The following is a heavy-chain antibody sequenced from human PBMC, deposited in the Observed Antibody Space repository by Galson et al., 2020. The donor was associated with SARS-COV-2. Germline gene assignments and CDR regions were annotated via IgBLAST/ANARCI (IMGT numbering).Heavy chain of an antibody. CDR2: IYYSGIT. CDR3: ARDFGGYNFLDY. D-gene: IGHD5-12*01. Sequence: ETSETLSLTCTVSGGSISSYYWSWVRQSPGKGLEWIGYIYYSGITNYNPSLKSRVTISVDTSKNQFSLKLSSVTAADTAVYYCARDFGGYNFLDYWGQGTLVTVSS. CDR1: GGSISSYY. J-gene: IGHJ4*02. V-gene: IGHV4-59*01.